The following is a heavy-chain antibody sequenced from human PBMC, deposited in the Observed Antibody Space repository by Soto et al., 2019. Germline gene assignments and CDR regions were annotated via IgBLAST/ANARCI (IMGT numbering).Heavy chain of an antibody. D-gene: IGHD3-22*01. J-gene: IGHJ4*02. V-gene: IGHV3-21*01. Sequence: ESGGGLVKPGGSLRLSCAASGFTFITYSMNWVRQAPGKGLEWVSSISSSSSFIYYADSVKGRFTISRDNAKNSLYLQMNSLRAEDTAGYYCARGPYYYDSSADPAYWGQGTLVTVSS. CDR2: ISSSSSFI. CDR3: ARGPYYYDSSADPAY. CDR1: GFTFITYS.